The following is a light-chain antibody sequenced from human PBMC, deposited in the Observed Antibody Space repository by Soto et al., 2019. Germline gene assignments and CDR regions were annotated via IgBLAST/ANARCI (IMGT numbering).Light chain of an antibody. J-gene: IGLJ1*01. V-gene: IGLV2-14*01. CDR2: EVI. CDR3: TSYTSSRTLV. Sequence: QSVMTQPPSVSAAPGQKVTISCSGSSSNIGGNSVSWYQQLPGTAPKVMIYEVINRPSGVSNRFSGSKSGNTASLTISGLQAEDEADYYCTSYTSSRTLVFGTGTKVTVL. CDR1: SSNIGGNS.